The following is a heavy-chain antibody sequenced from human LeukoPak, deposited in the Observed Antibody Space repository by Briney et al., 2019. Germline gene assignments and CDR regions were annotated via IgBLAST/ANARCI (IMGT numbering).Heavy chain of an antibody. CDR1: GLTVSGNY. CDR2: IYTGGTT. D-gene: IGHD3-16*01. CDR3: ASGPTYDYVRVILY. V-gene: IGHV3-53*04. J-gene: IGHJ4*02. Sequence: PGGSLTLSCVVSGLTVSGNYMTWVRQAPGKGLEWVSVIYTGGTTYYRDSVKGRFTISRHNSKNVVNLQMDSLRPEDTAVYYCASGPTYDYVRVILYWGQGTLVTVSS.